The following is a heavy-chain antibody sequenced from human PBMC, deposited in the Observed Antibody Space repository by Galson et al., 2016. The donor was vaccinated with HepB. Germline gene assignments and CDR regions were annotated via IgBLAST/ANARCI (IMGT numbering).Heavy chain of an antibody. CDR2: INSDGRST. J-gene: IGHJ5*02. Sequence: SLRLSCAVSGFTFSNYWMHWVRQAPGKGLVWVSRINSDGRSTTYADSVKGRFTISRDNAKNTLYLQMNSLRAEDTAVYYCAREETGRGHYYDSSGYYLNWFDPWGQGTLVTVSS. D-gene: IGHD3-22*01. CDR1: GFTFSNYW. V-gene: IGHV3-74*01. CDR3: AREETGRGHYYDSSGYYLNWFDP.